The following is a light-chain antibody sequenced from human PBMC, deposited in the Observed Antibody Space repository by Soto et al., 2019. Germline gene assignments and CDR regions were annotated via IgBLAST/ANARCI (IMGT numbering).Light chain of an antibody. V-gene: IGKV3-15*01. J-gene: IGKJ1*01. CDR1: QSVSSN. CDR3: QQYSDSPPT. Sequence: EIVMTQSPATLSVSPGERATLSFRASQSVSSNLAWYQQKPGQAPRLLIYGASTRATGIPARFSGSGSGTDFNFTIGRLEPEDFAMYYCQQYSDSPPTFGQGTTVDIK. CDR2: GAS.